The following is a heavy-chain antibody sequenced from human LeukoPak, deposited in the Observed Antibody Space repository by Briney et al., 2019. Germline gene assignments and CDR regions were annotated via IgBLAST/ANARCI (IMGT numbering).Heavy chain of an antibody. CDR2: IYYSGST. Sequence: SETLSLTCTVSGGSISSYYWSWIRQPPGKGLEWIGYIYYSGSTNYNPSLKSRVTISVDTSKNQSSLKLSSVTAADTAVYYCARSGYCSGGSCSKDYWGQGTLVTVSS. CDR1: GGSISSYY. D-gene: IGHD2-15*01. J-gene: IGHJ4*02. CDR3: ARSGYCSGGSCSKDY. V-gene: IGHV4-59*01.